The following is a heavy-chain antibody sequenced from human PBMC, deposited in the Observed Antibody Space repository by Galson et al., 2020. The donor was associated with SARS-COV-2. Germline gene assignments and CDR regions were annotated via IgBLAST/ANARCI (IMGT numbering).Heavy chain of an antibody. Sequence: GGSLRLSCAASGFTFRSYAMSWVRQAPGKGLEWVSAISGSGGSTYYADSVKGRFTISRDNSKNTLYLQMNSLRAEDTAVYYCAKAGAIAVAGYDYWGQGTLVTVSS. J-gene: IGHJ4*02. CDR2: ISGSGGST. V-gene: IGHV3-23*01. D-gene: IGHD6-19*01. CDR1: GFTFRSYA. CDR3: AKAGAIAVAGYDY.